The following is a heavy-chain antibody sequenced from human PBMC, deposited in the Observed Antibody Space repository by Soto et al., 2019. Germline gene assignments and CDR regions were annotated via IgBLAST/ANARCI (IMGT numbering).Heavy chain of an antibody. Sequence: EVQLVESGGGLVQPGGSLRLSCAASGFTFSSYEMNWVRQAPGKGLEWVSYISSSGSTIYYADSVKGRFTISRDNAKNSLYLQMNSLRDEDTAVYYCARDLRSTGGMDVWGQGTTVTVSS. CDR1: GFTFSSYE. CDR3: ARDLRSTGGMDV. D-gene: IGHD2-2*01. J-gene: IGHJ6*02. CDR2: ISSSGSTI. V-gene: IGHV3-48*03.